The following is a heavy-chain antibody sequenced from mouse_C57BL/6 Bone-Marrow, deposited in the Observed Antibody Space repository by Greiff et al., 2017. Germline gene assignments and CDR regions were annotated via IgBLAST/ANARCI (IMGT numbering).Heavy chain of an antibody. J-gene: IGHJ2*01. CDR3: ASEGMGDY. CDR2: INPNYGTT. CDR1: GYSFTDYN. Sequence: QLQESGPELVKPGASVKISCKASGYSFTDYNMNWVKQSNGKSLEWIGVINPNYGTTSYNQKFKGKATLTVDQSSSTAYLQLSSLTSEDTAIYYCASEGMGDYWGQGTTLTVSS. D-gene: IGHD2-3*01. V-gene: IGHV1-39*01.